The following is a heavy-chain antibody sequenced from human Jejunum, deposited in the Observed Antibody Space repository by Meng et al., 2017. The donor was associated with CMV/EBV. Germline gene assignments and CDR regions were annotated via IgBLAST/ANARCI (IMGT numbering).Heavy chain of an antibody. D-gene: IGHD1-26*01. CDR3: AKDVRLGGNYGWFDP. V-gene: IGHV3-48*04. Sequence: GFTFSSYSMNWVRQAPGKGLEWVSYISSSSLSIIYADSVKGRFTNSRDNAKSLLYLQMNSLRAEDTAVYYCAKDVRLGGNYGWFDPWGQGTLVTVSS. CDR2: ISSSSLSI. CDR1: GFTFSSYS. J-gene: IGHJ5*02.